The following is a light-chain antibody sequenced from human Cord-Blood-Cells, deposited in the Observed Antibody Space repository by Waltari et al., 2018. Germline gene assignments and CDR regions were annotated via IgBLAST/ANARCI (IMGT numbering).Light chain of an antibody. V-gene: IGLV2-23*02. J-gene: IGLJ2*01. CDR3: CSYAGSSTVV. CDR2: EVS. Sequence: QSALTQPASVSGSPGQSITLSCTGTRSDVGSYNLFSWYQQHPGKAPKLMIYEVSKRPSGVSNRFSGSKSGNTASLTISGLQAEDEADYYCCSYAGSSTVVFGGGTKLTVL. CDR1: RSDVGSYNL.